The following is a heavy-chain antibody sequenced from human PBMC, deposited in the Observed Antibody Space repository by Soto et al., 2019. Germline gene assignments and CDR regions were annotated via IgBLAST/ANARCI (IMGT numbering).Heavy chain of an antibody. J-gene: IGHJ6*02. D-gene: IGHD3-3*01. CDR2: IIPIFGTA. CDR1: GGTFSSYA. CDR3: ARRETIFGVVIRQDYYYGMDV. Sequence: SVKVSCKASGGTFSSYAISWVRQAPGQGLEWMGGIIPIFGTANYAQKFQGRVTITADESTSTAYMELSSLRSEDTAVYYCARRETIFGVVIRQDYYYGMDVWGQGTTVTVS. V-gene: IGHV1-69*13.